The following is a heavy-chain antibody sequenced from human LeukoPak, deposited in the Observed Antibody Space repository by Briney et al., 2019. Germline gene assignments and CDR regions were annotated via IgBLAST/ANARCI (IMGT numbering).Heavy chain of an antibody. V-gene: IGHV1-2*02. CDR3: ARGLGYSYGYFDY. Sequence: GASVTVSCMASGYTFTGYYMHWVRQAPGQGLEGMGWINPNSGGTNYAQKFQGRVTMTRDTSISTAYMELSRLRSDDTAVYYCARGLGYSYGYFDYWGQGTLVTVSS. J-gene: IGHJ4*02. D-gene: IGHD5-18*01. CDR1: GYTFTGYY. CDR2: INPNSGGT.